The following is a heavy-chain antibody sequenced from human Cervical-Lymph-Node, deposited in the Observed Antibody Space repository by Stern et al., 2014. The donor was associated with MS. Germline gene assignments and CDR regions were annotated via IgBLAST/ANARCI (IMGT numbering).Heavy chain of an antibody. Sequence: QVQLVESGGGVVQPGRSLRLSCAASGFTFSSYAMHWVRQAPGKGLEWVAVISYDGSNKYYADSVKGRFTISRDNSKNTLYLQMNSLRAEDTAVYYCARDHYYDSSAEARDAFDIWGQGTMVTVSS. CDR1: GFTFSSYA. CDR3: ARDHYYDSSAEARDAFDI. D-gene: IGHD3-22*01. CDR2: ISYDGSNK. V-gene: IGHV3-30*04. J-gene: IGHJ3*02.